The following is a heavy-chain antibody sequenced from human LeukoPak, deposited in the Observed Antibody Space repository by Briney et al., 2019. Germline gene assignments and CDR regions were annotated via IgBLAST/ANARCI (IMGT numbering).Heavy chain of an antibody. CDR2: TYYRSKWYN. J-gene: IGHJ6*03. CDR3: ARETVTQRGYYYYYMDV. D-gene: IGHD4-17*01. CDR1: GDSVSSNSAA. V-gene: IGHV6-1*01. Sequence: SQTLSLTCAISGDSVSSNSAAWNWIRQSPSRGLEWLRRTYYRSKWYNDYAVSVKSRITINPDTSKNQFSLQLNSVTPEDTAVYYCARETVTQRGYYYYYMDVWGKGTTVTVSS.